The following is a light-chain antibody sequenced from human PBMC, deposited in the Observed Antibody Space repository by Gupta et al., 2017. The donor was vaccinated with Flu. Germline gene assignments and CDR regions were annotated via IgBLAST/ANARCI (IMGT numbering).Light chain of an antibody. Sequence: QSALAQPASVSGSPGPSATISCTGTTTDIGGYNYVSWYQQHPGKAPKLVIFEAFSRPSGVSNRFSGSKSGDTASLTISGPQAEDEADYYCSSYTSSSTVIFGGGTKLTVV. CDR1: TTDIGGYNY. CDR2: EAF. CDR3: SSYTSSSTVI. J-gene: IGLJ2*01. V-gene: IGLV2-14*01.